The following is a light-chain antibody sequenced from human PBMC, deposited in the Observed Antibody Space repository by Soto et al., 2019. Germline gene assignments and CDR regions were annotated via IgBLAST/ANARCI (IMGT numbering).Light chain of an antibody. J-gene: IGLJ2*01. Sequence: QSALTQPASMSGSPGQSITISCTGTSSDVGGYNYVSWYQQHPGKAPKLMVYEVSNRPSRVSSRFSGSKSGNTASLTISGLQAEDEADYYCSSSTGSTVLVGGGTKLTVL. CDR1: SSDVGGYNY. CDR2: EVS. CDR3: SSSTGSTVL. V-gene: IGLV2-14*01.